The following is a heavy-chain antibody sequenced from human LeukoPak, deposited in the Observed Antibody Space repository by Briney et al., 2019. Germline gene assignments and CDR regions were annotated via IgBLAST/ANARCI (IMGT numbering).Heavy chain of an antibody. D-gene: IGHD3-16*01. CDR3: ARFGDERLAFDY. CDR1: GGTFSSYT. V-gene: IGHV1-69*02. J-gene: IGHJ4*02. CDR2: IIPILGIA. Sequence: GSSVKVSCKASGGTFSSYTISWVRQAPGQGLEWMGRIIPILGIANYAQKFQGRVTITADKSTSTAYMELSSLRSEDTAVYYCARFGDERLAFDYWGQGTPVTVSS.